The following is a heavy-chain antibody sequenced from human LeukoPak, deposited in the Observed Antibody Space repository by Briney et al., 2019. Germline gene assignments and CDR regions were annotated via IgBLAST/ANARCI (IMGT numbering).Heavy chain of an antibody. J-gene: IGHJ4*02. CDR1: GGSISSGSYY. CDR3: ARHRITMVRGVPSAFGYPFDY. CDR2: IYTSGST. Sequence: SETLSLTCTVSGGSISSGSYYWSWIRQPAGKGLEWIGRIYTSGSTNYNPSLKSRVTISVDTSKNQFSLKLSSVTAADTAVYYCARHRITMVRGVPSAFGYPFDYWGQGTLVTVSS. D-gene: IGHD3-10*01. V-gene: IGHV4-61*02.